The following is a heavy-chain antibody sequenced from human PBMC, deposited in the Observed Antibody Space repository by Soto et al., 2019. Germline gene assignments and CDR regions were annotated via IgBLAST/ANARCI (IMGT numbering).Heavy chain of an antibody. CDR1: GGSISDDTYY. CDR3: AGKPNALYYFDY. CDR2: IHNSGTP. Sequence: SETLSLTCTVSGGSISDDTYYWRWIRQHPAKGLEWIANIHNSGTPYYNPSLRSRVTISVDTSKNQVSLQLRSVTAADTAVYYCAGKPNALYYFDYWGQGTLVTVSS. J-gene: IGHJ4*02. D-gene: IGHD2-8*01. V-gene: IGHV4-31*03.